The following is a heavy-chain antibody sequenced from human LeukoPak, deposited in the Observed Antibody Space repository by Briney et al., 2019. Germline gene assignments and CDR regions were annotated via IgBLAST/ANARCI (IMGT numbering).Heavy chain of an antibody. V-gene: IGHV3-7*01. CDR2: IKEDGSAK. J-gene: IGHJ4*02. D-gene: IGHD2-2*01. Sequence: PGGSLRLSCAASGFTFSAYWMTWVRQAPGKGLEWVADIKEDGSAKYYGDSVKGRFTISRDNAKNSLYLQMNSLRVEDTAMYYCARVIVVVLGASDHFDYWGQGPLVTVSS. CDR3: ARVIVVVLGASDHFDY. CDR1: GFTFSAYW.